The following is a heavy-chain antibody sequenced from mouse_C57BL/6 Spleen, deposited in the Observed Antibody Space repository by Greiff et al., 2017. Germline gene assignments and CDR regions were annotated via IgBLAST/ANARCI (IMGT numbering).Heavy chain of an antibody. CDR3: ARRASLGHYFDY. Sequence: QVQLQQPGAELVRPGSSVKLSCKASGYTFTSYWMHWVKQRPIQGLEWIGNIDPSDSETHYNQKFKDKATLTVDKSSSTAYMQLSSLTSEDSAVYYCARRASLGHYFDYWGQGTTLTVSS. CDR2: IDPSDSET. CDR1: GYTFTSYW. D-gene: IGHD4-1*01. J-gene: IGHJ2*01. V-gene: IGHV1-52*01.